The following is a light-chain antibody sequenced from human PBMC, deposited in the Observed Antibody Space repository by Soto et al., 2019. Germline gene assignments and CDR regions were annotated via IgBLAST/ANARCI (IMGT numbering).Light chain of an antibody. J-gene: IGLJ3*02. CDR3: SSYTGTTTV. CDR2: EVS. V-gene: IGLV2-14*01. Sequence: QSVLTQPASVSGSPGQSITSSSTGASSDIGSYNYVSWYQQHLGKAPKLIIYEVSNRPSGVSNRLSGSKSGNTASLTISGLQTEDEADYYCSSYTGTTTVFGGGTKLTVL. CDR1: SSDIGSYNY.